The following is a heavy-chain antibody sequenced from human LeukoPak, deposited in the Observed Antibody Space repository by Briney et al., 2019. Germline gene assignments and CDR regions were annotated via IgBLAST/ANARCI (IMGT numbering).Heavy chain of an antibody. CDR3: ARGVGNYYYYMDV. V-gene: IGHV1-2*02. CDR2: INPNSGGT. Sequence: GASVKVSCKASGYTFTGYYMHWVRQAPGQGLEWRGWINPNSGGTNYAQKIQGRVTMTRDKSISTVYMELSGLRPDDTAVYYCARGVGNYYYYMDVWGKGTTVTVSS. J-gene: IGHJ6*03. D-gene: IGHD1-26*01. CDR1: GYTFTGYY.